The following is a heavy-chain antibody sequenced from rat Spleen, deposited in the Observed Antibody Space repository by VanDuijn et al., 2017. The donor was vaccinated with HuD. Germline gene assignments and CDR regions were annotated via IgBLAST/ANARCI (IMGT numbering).Heavy chain of an antibody. V-gene: IGHV2-13*01. D-gene: IGHD1-4*01. CDR2: IWGNGNT. J-gene: IGHJ3*01. Sequence: VQLKESGPGLVPPSQTLSLTCTVSGFSLSSYGVIWVRQPPGKGLEWMGVIWGNGNTNYNSVLQSRLSISRDTSKSQVFLQMNILQTEDTAMYFCARSGQTTRILAYWGQGTLVTVSS. CDR3: ARSGQTTRILAY. CDR1: GFSLSSYG.